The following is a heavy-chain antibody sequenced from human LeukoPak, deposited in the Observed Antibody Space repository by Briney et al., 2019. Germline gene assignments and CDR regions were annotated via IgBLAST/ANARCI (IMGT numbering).Heavy chain of an antibody. V-gene: IGHV4-31*11. D-gene: IGHD2-2*01. J-gene: IGHJ5*02. Sequence: SETLSLTCAVSGGSISSGTYYWSWIRQHPGKGLEWIGYIYYSGSTYYNPSLKSRVTISVDTSENQFSLKLGSVTAADTAVYYCARGHSTSENLFDPWGQGTLVTVSS. CDR3: ARGHSTSENLFDP. CDR2: IYYSGST. CDR1: GGSISSGTYY.